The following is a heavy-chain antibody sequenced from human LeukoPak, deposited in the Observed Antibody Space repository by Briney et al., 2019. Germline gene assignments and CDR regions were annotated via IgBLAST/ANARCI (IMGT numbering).Heavy chain of an antibody. CDR1: GFSLSTSAVG. D-gene: IGHD2-15*01. CDR2: IYWDDDK. J-gene: IGHJ5*02. V-gene: IGHV2-5*02. Sequence: SGPTLVNPTQTLTLTCTFSGFSLSTSAVGVGWIRQPPGKALEWLALIYWDDDKRYSPSLKSRLTITKDTSKNQVVLTMTNMDPVDTATYYCAHRLRYCSGGSCYFSWFDPWGQGTLVTVSS. CDR3: AHRLRYCSGGSCYFSWFDP.